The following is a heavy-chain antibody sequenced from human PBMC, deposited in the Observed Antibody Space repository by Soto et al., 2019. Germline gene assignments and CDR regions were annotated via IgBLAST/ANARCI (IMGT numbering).Heavy chain of an antibody. D-gene: IGHD1-26*01. CDR2: INPNTGAT. J-gene: IGHJ6*02. V-gene: IGHV1-2*02. CDR3: ARDPVGYQLLYSGGYYYGMDV. CDR1: GYTFTDYY. Sequence: QGQLVQSGAEVKKFGASVKVSCKASGYTFTDYYLQWVRQAPGQGPEWMGYINPNTGATQYAQGFRGRAIMTRDTSIGTAYMELSGLGSDDTALYYCARDPVGYQLLYSGGYYYGMDVWGQGTPVSVSS.